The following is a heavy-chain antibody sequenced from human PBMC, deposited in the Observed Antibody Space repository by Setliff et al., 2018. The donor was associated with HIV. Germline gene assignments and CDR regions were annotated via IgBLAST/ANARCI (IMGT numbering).Heavy chain of an antibody. CDR2: IKQDGSEK. J-gene: IGHJ4*02. CDR3: ARDYSRYTWNYFDY. Sequence: GGSLRLSCAASGFTFSNYWMSWVRQAPGKGLEWVANIKQDGSEKYYVDSVKGRCTISRDNAKKSLYLQMNSLRAEDTALYYCARDYSRYTWNYFDYWGQGTLVTVSS. CDR1: GFTFSNYW. V-gene: IGHV3-7*03. D-gene: IGHD1-20*01.